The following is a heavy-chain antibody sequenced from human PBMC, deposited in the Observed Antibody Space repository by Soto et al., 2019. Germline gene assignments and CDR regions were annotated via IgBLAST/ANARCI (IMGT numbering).Heavy chain of an antibody. CDR1: GFTFSSYS. CDR2: ISSSSATI. V-gene: IGHV3-48*01. CDR3: AGFEHYYYYYYYMDV. Sequence: GSLRLSCAASGFTFSSYSMDWVRQAPGKGLEWVSYISSSSATIYYADSVKGRFTISRDNAKNSLYLQMNSLRAEDTAVYYCAGFEHYYYYYYYMDVWGKGTTVTVSS. J-gene: IGHJ6*03.